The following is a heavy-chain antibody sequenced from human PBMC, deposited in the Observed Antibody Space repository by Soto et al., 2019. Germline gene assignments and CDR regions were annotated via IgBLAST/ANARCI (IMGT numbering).Heavy chain of an antibody. J-gene: IGHJ4*02. CDR2: IFSNDEK. CDR1: GFSLSNARMG. D-gene: IGHD4-17*01. CDR3: ARLRDTAGTIDY. Sequence: SGPTLVNPPEPLTLTCTVSGFSLSNARMGVSWIRQPPGKALEWLAHIFSNDEKSYSTSLKSRLTITKDTAKSQLVLTMTNMDPVDTATYYCARLRDTAGTIDYWGQGTLVTVS. V-gene: IGHV2-26*01.